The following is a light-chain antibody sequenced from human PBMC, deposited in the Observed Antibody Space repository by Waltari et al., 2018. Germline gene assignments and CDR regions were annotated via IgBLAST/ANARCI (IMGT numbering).Light chain of an antibody. V-gene: IGKV2-28*01. CDR3: MQSLHTPLT. CDR2: LGS. Sequence: DIVMTQSPLSLSVTPGEPASISSRSSQSPLHRNGYNYLDWYLQKPGQSPQLLVYLGSNRASGVPDRFSGSGSGTDFTLKISRVEADDVGVYYCMQSLHTPLTFGQGTKVEI. J-gene: IGKJ1*01. CDR1: QSPLHRNGYNY.